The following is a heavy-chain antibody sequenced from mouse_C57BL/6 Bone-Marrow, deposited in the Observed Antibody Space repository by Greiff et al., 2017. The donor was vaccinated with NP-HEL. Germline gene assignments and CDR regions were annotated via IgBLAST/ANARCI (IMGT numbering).Heavy chain of an antibody. CDR1: GFNIKDDY. V-gene: IGHV14-4*01. CDR3: TTCGYGVYYYAMDY. CDR2: IDPENGDT. J-gene: IGHJ4*01. D-gene: IGHD2-2*01. Sequence: EVKLVESGAELVRPGASVKLSCTASGFNIKDDYMHWVKQRPEQGLEWIGWIDPENGDTEYASKFQGKATITADTSSNTAYLQLSSLTSEDTAVYYCTTCGYGVYYYAMDYWGQGTSVTVSS.